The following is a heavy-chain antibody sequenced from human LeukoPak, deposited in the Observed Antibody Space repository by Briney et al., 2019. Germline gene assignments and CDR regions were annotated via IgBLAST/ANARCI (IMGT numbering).Heavy chain of an antibody. CDR1: GFTFSTYG. Sequence: PGGSLRLSCAASGFTFSTYGMHWVRQAPGKGLEWVAFIRYDGSNKYYADSVKGRFTISRDNSKNTLYLQMNSLRAEDTAVYYCAKVKDPGIASADYWGQGTLVTVSS. D-gene: IGHD6-13*01. CDR3: AKVKDPGIASADY. J-gene: IGHJ4*02. V-gene: IGHV3-30*02. CDR2: IRYDGSNK.